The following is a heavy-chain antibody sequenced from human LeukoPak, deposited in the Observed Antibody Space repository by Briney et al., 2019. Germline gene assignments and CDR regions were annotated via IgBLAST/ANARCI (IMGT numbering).Heavy chain of an antibody. D-gene: IGHD4-17*01. V-gene: IGHV1-18*01. CDR2: ISAYNGNT. CDR3: ARDHGDYSLDY. J-gene: IGHJ4*02. Sequence: ASVKVSSKASGYTFTSYGISWVRQAPGQGLEWMGWISAYNGNTNYAQKLQGRVTMTTDTSTSTVYMELRSLRSEDTAVYYCARDHGDYSLDYWGQGTLVTVSS. CDR1: GYTFTSYG.